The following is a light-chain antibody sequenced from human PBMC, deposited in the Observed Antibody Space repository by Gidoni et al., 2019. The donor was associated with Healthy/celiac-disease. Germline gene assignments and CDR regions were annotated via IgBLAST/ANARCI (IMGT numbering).Light chain of an antibody. CDR2: AAS. Sequence: DIQITQSPSTLSASVGDRVTITCRASQSISSYLNWYQQKPGKAPKLLIYAASSLQSGVPSRFSGSGSGTDFTLTISSLQPEDFATYYCQQRCSTPRTFGQGTKLEIK. J-gene: IGKJ2*01. CDR1: QSISSY. V-gene: IGKV1-39*01. CDR3: QQRCSTPRT.